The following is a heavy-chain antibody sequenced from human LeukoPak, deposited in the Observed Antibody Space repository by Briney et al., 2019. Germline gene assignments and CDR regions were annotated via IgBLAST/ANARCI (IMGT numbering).Heavy chain of an antibody. V-gene: IGHV3-48*02. CDR3: ASSIMRSFNI. Sequence: GGSLRLSCAASGFTFSSYSMNWVRQAPGKGLEWVSYISSSSSAIYYADSVKGRFTISRDNAKNSLYLQMNSLRDEDTAVYYCASSIMRSFNIWGQGTMVTVSS. D-gene: IGHD1-14*01. CDR2: ISSSSSAI. CDR1: GFTFSSYS. J-gene: IGHJ3*02.